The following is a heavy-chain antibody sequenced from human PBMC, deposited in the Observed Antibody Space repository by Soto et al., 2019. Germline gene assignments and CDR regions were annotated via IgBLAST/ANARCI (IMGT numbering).Heavy chain of an antibody. CDR3: VKGNQLLRYYFEF. Sequence: VGSLRLSCSVSGFTFSNYAMHWVRQAPGKGLEYVSGITSDGDSTWHADSVKDRFTISRDNSKNTLFLQMSSLRVEDTAIYFCVKGNQLLRYYFEFWGPGTPVTVSS. D-gene: IGHD2-15*01. V-gene: IGHV3-64D*06. CDR1: GFTFSNYA. J-gene: IGHJ4*01. CDR2: ITSDGDST.